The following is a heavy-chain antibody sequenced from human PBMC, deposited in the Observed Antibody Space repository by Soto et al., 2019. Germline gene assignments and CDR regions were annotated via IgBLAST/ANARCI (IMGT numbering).Heavy chain of an antibody. CDR2: ISYDGSNK. Sequence: GESLKISCAASGFTFSSYGMHWVRQAPGKGLEWVAVISYDGSNKYYADSVKGRFTISRDNSKNTLYLQMNSLRAEDTAVYYCAKETPDGIAAAGIDYWGQGTLVTVSS. V-gene: IGHV3-30*18. J-gene: IGHJ4*02. CDR3: AKETPDGIAAAGIDY. CDR1: GFTFSSYG. D-gene: IGHD6-13*01.